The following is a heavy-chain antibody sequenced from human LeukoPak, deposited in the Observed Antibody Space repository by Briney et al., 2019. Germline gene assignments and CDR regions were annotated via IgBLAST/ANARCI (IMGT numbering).Heavy chain of an antibody. Sequence: ASVKVSCKASGYTFTSYAMHWVRQAPGQRLEWMGWINAGNGNTKYSQKFQGRVTITRDTSASTAYMELSSLRSEDTAVYYCARVRWSVGALDYWGQGTLVTVSS. CDR2: INAGNGNT. V-gene: IGHV1-3*01. D-gene: IGHD4-23*01. J-gene: IGHJ4*02. CDR1: GYTFTSYA. CDR3: ARVRWSVGALDY.